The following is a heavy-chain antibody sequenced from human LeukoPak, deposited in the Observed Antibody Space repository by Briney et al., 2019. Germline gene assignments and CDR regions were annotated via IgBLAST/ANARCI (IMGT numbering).Heavy chain of an antibody. Sequence: PGGSLRLSCAASGFTFDIYAMHWVRQAPGKGLEWLAVMSYDGSNKYYADSVKGRFTVSRDNSQNTVHLRMSGLRVADTAVYYCARDQIQHCSGGCCYVIDKWGPGTLVAVSS. CDR3: ARDQIQHCSGGCCYVIDK. V-gene: IGHV3-30*04. CDR2: MSYDGSNK. D-gene: IGHD2-15*01. J-gene: IGHJ4*02. CDR1: GFTFDIYA.